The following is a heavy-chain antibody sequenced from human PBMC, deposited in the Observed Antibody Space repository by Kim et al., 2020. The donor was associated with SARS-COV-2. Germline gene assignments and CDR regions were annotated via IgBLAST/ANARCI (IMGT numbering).Heavy chain of an antibody. CDR2: VNPSGGST. D-gene: IGHD1-26*01. J-gene: IGHJ2*01. CDR3: ARDPGGSYWYFDF. CDR1: GYSFTKYY. V-gene: IGHV1-46*01. Sequence: ASVKVSCQASGYSFTKYYLHWVRQAPGQGPEWMGKVNPSGGSTSSAQKFQGRVTMTTDTSMDTVYLELNSLTSEDTAVYYCARDPGGSYWYFDFWGRGTLVTVSS.